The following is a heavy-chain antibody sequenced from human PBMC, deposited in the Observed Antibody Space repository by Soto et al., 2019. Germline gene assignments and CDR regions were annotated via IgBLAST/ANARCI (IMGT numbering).Heavy chain of an antibody. D-gene: IGHD1-1*01. CDR1: GYTFTSYG. V-gene: IGHV1-2*04. Sequence: ASVKVSCKASGYTFTSYGISWVRQAPGQGFEWMGWINPNSGGTNYAQKFQGWVTMTRDTSISTAYMELSRLRSDDTAVYYCARDWSTTGSDYYGMDVWGQGTTVTVSS. CDR3: ARDWSTTGSDYYGMDV. CDR2: INPNSGGT. J-gene: IGHJ6*02.